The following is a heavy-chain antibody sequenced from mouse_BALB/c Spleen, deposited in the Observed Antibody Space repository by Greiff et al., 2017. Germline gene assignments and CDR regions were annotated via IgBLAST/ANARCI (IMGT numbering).Heavy chain of an antibody. Sequence: QVQLQQSGAELVRPGASVTLSCKASGYTFTDYEMHWVKQTPVHGLEWIGAIDPETGGTAYNQKFKGKATLTVDKSSSTAYMQLSSPTSEDSAVYYCARYGNYVDYWGQGTTLTVSS. CDR1: GYTFTDYE. D-gene: IGHD2-1*01. V-gene: IGHV1-15*01. J-gene: IGHJ2*01. CDR2: IDPETGGT. CDR3: ARYGNYVDY.